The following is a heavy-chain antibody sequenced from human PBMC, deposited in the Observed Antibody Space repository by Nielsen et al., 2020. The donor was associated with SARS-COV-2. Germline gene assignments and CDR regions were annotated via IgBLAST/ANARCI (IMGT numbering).Heavy chain of an antibody. CDR3: ARHPSGFGVATQRLDY. V-gene: IGHV5-10-1*01. Sequence: GESLKTSCKGSGYSSTSYWLSWVRQMPGKGLEWMGRIDPSDSYTNYSPSFQGHVTISADKSISTAYLQWSSLKASDTAMYYCARHPSGFGVATQRLDYWGQGTLVTVSS. CDR2: IDPSDSYT. J-gene: IGHJ4*02. D-gene: IGHD3-3*01. CDR1: GYSSTSYW.